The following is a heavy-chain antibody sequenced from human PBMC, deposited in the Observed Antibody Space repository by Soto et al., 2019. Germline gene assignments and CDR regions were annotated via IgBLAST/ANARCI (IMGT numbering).Heavy chain of an antibody. V-gene: IGHV4-59*01. CDR2: ISDNGIT. D-gene: IGHD5-18*01. CDR1: GDSISAYP. Sequence: QVQLQESGPGLVKPSETLSLICTVSGDSISAYPLTWIRQPPGAGLEWVGYISDNGITNYNPSLMCRVTTSVAAAKNQFSLNLTSVTAADTAVYYCARVRHGYSGWDGTIDYWGEETMVTVSS. J-gene: IGHJ4*02. CDR3: ARVRHGYSGWDGTIDY.